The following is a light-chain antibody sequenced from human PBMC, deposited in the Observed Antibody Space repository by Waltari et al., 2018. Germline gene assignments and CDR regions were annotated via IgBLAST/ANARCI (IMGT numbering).Light chain of an antibody. Sequence: SQRTHGKPPRLMIYDGSRRPSGFPDRFSGSNSGNTASLTISGLQAEEEADYYCCSYAGSYAWVFGGGTKLTVL. CDR3: CSYAGSYAWV. V-gene: IGLV2-11*01. J-gene: IGLJ3*02. CDR2: DGS.